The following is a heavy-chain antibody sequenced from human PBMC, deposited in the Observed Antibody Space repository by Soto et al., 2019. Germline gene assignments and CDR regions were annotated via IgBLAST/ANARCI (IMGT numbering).Heavy chain of an antibody. V-gene: IGHV1-69*01. CDR3: SSLWFGELQDFDY. Sequence: QVQLVQSGAEVKKPGSSVKVFCKASGGTFSSYAISWVRQAPGQGLEWMGGIIPIFGTANYAQKFQGRVTITADESTSTAYMELSSLRSEDTAVYYCSSLWFGELQDFDYWGQGTLVTVSS. CDR1: GGTFSSYA. J-gene: IGHJ4*02. CDR2: IIPIFGTA. D-gene: IGHD3-10*01.